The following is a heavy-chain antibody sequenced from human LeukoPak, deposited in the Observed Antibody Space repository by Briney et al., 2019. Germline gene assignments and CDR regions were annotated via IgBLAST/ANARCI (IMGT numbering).Heavy chain of an antibody. V-gene: IGHV1-58*01. CDR2: IVVGSGNT. D-gene: IGHD1-14*01. Sequence: ASVKVSCKASGFTFTSSAVQWVRQARGQRLEWIGWIVVGSGNTNYARKFQERVTITRDMSTSTAYMELSSLRSEDTAVYYCAAVGPPLQNPGPGDYWGQGTLVTVSS. CDR1: GFTFTSSA. J-gene: IGHJ4*02. CDR3: AAVGPPLQNPGPGDY.